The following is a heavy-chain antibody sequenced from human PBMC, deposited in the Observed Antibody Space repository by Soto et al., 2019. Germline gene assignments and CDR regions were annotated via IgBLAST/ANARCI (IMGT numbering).Heavy chain of an antibody. Sequence: PETLSLTCAVFRDSFRRYYWKWIRQPPGKGLEWIGEINHSTTTNYNPSLKSRVTMSVDTSKKQFSLKLRAVTSPATATYYCARGISSIYGWFGPWGQGTQVTVYS. CDR2: INHSTTT. J-gene: IGHJ5*02. CDR3: ARGISSIYGWFGP. CDR1: RDSFRRYY. V-gene: IGHV4-34*01. D-gene: IGHD4-4*01.